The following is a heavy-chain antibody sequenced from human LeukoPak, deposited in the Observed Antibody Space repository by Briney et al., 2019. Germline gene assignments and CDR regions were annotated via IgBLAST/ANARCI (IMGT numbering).Heavy chain of an antibody. CDR1: GFTFTTNA. J-gene: IGHJ4*02. CDR2: ISGRTGGT. D-gene: IGHD5-12*01. Sequence: PGGSLRLSYAASGFTFTTNAMSWVRQAPGKGLEWVSAISGRTGGTYYADSVKGRFTISRDNSKSTLYLQMDSLRAEDTAVYYCAKCGNSGCHLIDYWGQGTLVTVSS. V-gene: IGHV3-23*01. CDR3: AKCGNSGCHLIDY.